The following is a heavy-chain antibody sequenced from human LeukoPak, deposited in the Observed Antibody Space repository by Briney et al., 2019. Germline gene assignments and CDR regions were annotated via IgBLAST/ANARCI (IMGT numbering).Heavy chain of an antibody. V-gene: IGHV5-51*01. J-gene: IGHJ3*02. D-gene: IGHD1-26*01. Sequence: GESLKISCKGSGYSFTSYWIGWVRQMPGKGLEWMEIIYPGDSDTRYSPSFQGQVTISADKSISTAYLQWSSLKASDTAMYYCARYPLSSGSYHAFDIWGQGTMVTVSS. CDR2: IYPGDSDT. CDR1: GYSFTSYW. CDR3: ARYPLSSGSYHAFDI.